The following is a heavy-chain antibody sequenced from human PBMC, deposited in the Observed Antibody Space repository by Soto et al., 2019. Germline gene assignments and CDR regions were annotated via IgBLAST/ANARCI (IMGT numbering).Heavy chain of an antibody. CDR3: ARVLLCFAELIRDAFDI. J-gene: IGHJ3*02. D-gene: IGHD3-10*01. CDR2: ISSSSSTI. CDR1: GFTFSSYI. Sequence: PGGSLRLSCAASGFTFSSYIMNWVRQAPGKGLEWVSYISSSSSTIYYADSVKGRFTISRDNAKNSLYLQMNSLRAEDTAVYYCARVLLCFAELIRDAFDIWGQGTMVTV. V-gene: IGHV3-48*01.